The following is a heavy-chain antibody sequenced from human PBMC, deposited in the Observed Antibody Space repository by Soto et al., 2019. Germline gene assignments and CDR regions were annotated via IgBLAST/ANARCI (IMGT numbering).Heavy chain of an antibody. V-gene: IGHV4-59*01. CDR1: GGSISSYY. CDR3: ARSIAVAVDAFDI. J-gene: IGHJ3*02. D-gene: IGHD6-19*01. CDR2: IYYSGST. Sequence: SETLSLTCTVSGGSISSYYWSWIRQPPGKGLEWIGYIYYSGSTNYNPSLKSRVTISVDTSKNQFSLKLSSVTAADTAVYYCARSIAVAVDAFDIWGQGTMVTVSS.